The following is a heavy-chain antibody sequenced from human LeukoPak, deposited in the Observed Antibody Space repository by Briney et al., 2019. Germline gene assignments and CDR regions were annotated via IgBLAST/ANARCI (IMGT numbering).Heavy chain of an antibody. V-gene: IGHV4-38-2*02. CDR1: GYSISSGYY. D-gene: IGHD3-22*01. CDR2: ISHSGST. Sequence: SETLSLTCTVSGYSISSGYYWGWIRQPPWKGLEWIGSISHSGSTYYNPPLKSRVTVSVDTSKNQISLKLSAVTAADTAVYYCARGGSSGYYYFDYWGQGTLVTVSS. CDR3: ARGGSSGYYYFDY. J-gene: IGHJ4*02.